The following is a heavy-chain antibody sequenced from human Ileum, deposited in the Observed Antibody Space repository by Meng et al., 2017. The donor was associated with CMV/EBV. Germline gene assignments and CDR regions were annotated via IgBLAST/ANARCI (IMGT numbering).Heavy chain of an antibody. Sequence: GESLKISCAASGFSFSNYWMHWVRQAPGKGLVWVSRISSDVSSTSYADSVKGRFTISRDSAKNTLYLQMNSLRAEDTAVYYCGKGGKSHLDYWGQGILVTVSS. CDR1: GFSFSNYW. CDR2: ISSDVSST. CDR3: GKGGKSHLDY. V-gene: IGHV3-74*01. D-gene: IGHD1-26*01. J-gene: IGHJ4*02.